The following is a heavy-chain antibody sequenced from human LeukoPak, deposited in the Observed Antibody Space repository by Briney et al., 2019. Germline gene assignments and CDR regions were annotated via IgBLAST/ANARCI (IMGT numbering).Heavy chain of an antibody. CDR2: INPSGGST. J-gene: IGHJ3*02. CDR3: ARFGRHLYDAFDI. CDR1: GYTFTSYY. D-gene: IGHD2-15*01. Sequence: GASVKVSCKASGYTFTSYYMHWVRQAPGQGLEWMGIINPSGGSTSYAQKFQGRVTMTRDMSTSTVYMELSSLRSEDTAVYYCARFGRHLYDAFDIWGQGTMVTVSS. V-gene: IGHV1-46*01.